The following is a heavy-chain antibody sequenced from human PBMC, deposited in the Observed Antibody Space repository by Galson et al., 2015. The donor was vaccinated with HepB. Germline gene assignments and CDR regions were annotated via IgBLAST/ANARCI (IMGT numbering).Heavy chain of an antibody. CDR2: INHSGST. V-gene: IGHV4-34*01. J-gene: IGHJ5*02. CDR3: ARGHPASLAASSTTRGNWFDH. Sequence: TLSLTCAVYGGSFSGYYWSWIRQPPGKGLEWIGEINHSGSTNYNPSLKSRVTISVDTSKNQFSLKLRSVTAADTAVYYGARGHPASLAASSTTRGNWFDHWGQGTLVTVSS. D-gene: IGHD6-6*01. CDR1: GGSFSGYY.